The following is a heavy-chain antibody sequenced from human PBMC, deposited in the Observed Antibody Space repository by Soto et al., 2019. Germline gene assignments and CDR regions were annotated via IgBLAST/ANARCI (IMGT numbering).Heavy chain of an antibody. V-gene: IGHV4-4*02. Sequence: QVQLQESGPGLVKPSGTLSLTCAVSGDSITSSAWWSCVRQPPGKGLEWIGEIHLGGTTNYTPSLKSGVTISVDKSKNQFSLILNSVTAADTAIYYCARGDNWRLDLWGQGTLVTVSS. J-gene: IGHJ5*02. D-gene: IGHD1-20*01. CDR1: GDSITSSAW. CDR2: IHLGGTT. CDR3: ARGDNWRLDL.